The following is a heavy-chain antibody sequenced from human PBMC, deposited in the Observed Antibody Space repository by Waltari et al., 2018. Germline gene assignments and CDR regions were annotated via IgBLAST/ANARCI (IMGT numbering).Heavy chain of an antibody. V-gene: IGHV4-39*07. D-gene: IGHD3-22*01. Sequence: QLQLQESGPGLVKPSETLSLTCTVSGGSISSSSYYWGWIRQPPGKGLEWIGSIYYSGSTYYNPSLKSRVTISVDTSKNQFSLKLSSVTAADTAVYYCAVWHDSSGYLGFDYWGQGTLVTVSS. CDR3: AVWHDSSGYLGFDY. CDR2: IYYSGST. CDR1: GGSISSSSYY. J-gene: IGHJ4*02.